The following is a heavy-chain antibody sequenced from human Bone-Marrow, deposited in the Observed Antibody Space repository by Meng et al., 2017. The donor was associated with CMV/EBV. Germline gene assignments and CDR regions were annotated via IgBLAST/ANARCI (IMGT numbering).Heavy chain of an antibody. D-gene: IGHD3-3*01. V-gene: IGHV3-20*04. CDR2: INWNGGST. Sequence: GESLKISCAASGFTFDDYGMSWVRQAPGKGLEWVSGINWNGGSTGYADSVKGRFTISRDNAKNSLYLQMNSLRVEDTAVYFCAKDPLWRDDFWVGPPFDPWGQGTRVTVSS. CDR1: GFTFDDYG. CDR3: AKDPLWRDDFWVGPPFDP. J-gene: IGHJ5*02.